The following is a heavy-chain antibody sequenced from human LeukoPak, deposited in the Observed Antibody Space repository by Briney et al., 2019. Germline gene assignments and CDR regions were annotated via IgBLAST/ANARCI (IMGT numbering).Heavy chain of an antibody. CDR2: INAILDTT. CDR1: GGSFSDYS. CDR3: VRSGYDYDWFDP. J-gene: IGHJ5*02. D-gene: IGHD5-12*01. Sequence: ASVKVSCKASGGSFSDYSIRWVRQAPGQGLEWMGRINAILDTTHYAQKFQGRFTITADKSTTTVYMELSSLRSDDTAVYYCVRSGYDYDWFDPWGQGTLVTVS. V-gene: IGHV1-69*08.